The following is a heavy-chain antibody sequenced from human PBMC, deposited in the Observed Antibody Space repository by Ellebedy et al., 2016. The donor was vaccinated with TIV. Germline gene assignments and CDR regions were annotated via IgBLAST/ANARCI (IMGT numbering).Heavy chain of an antibody. D-gene: IGHD2-8*01. CDR1: GFTFSNYS. V-gene: IGHV3-23*01. CDR2: IGDGA. Sequence: GESLKISXAASGFTFSNYSMHWVRQAPGKGLEWVAHIGDGARYADSVKGRFTISRDNSDNTLFLQMNSLRADDTAIYYCAKDRVSGNGVFDPFDAWGQGTWVTVSS. CDR3: AKDRVSGNGVFDPFDA. J-gene: IGHJ3*01.